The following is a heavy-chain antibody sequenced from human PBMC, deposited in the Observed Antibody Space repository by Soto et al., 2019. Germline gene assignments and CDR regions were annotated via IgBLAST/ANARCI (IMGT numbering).Heavy chain of an antibody. Sequence: QVQLVQSGAEEKKPGASVKVSCKASGYTFTSYDLHWVRQAPGQRLEWMGWTNAGNGNTKYSQKFQGRVTITTDTSASTAYMELSSLRSEDTAVYYCARDKIPGILDYWGQRTLVTVSS. D-gene: IGHD1-20*01. CDR1: GYTFTSYD. CDR3: ARDKIPGILDY. CDR2: TNAGNGNT. V-gene: IGHV1-3*05. J-gene: IGHJ4*02.